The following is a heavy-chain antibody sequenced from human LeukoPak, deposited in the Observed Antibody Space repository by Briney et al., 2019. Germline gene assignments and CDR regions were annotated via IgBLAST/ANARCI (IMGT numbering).Heavy chain of an antibody. D-gene: IGHD3-22*01. CDR2: INPNSGGT. J-gene: IGHJ4*02. V-gene: IGHV1-2*02. CDR3: ARGLSSGYYVDY. Sequence: ASVKVSCKASGYTFTGYYMHWVRQAPGQGLEWMGWINPNSGGTNYAQKFQGRVTTTRDTSISTAYMELSRLRSDDTAVYYCARGLSSGYYVDYWGQGTLVTVSS. CDR1: GYTFTGYY.